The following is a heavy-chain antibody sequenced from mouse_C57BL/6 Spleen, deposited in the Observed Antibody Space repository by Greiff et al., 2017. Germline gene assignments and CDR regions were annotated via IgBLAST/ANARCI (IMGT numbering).Heavy chain of an antibody. J-gene: IGHJ4*01. Sequence: QVQLQQSGAELVRPGTSVKMSCKASGYTFTNYWIGWAKQRPGHGLEWIGDIYPGGGYTNYNEKFKGKATLTADKSSSTVYMQCSSLTSEDSAIYYCARGDYGYAMDYWGQGTSVTVSS. V-gene: IGHV1-63*01. D-gene: IGHD1-1*01. CDR2: IYPGGGYT. CDR1: GYTFTNYW. CDR3: ARGDYGYAMDY.